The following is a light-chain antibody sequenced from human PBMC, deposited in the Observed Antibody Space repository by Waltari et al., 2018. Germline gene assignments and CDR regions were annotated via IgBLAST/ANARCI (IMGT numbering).Light chain of an antibody. CDR1: QSLRSSY. CDR3: QQYGYSAWT. CDR2: GAS. Sequence: EIVLTQSPGTLSLSPGERATLSCRASQSLRSSYLAWYQQKPGQAPRLLIYGASSRATGIPDRFSGSGFGTDFTLTISRLEPEDFVVYYCQQYGYSAWTFGQGTKVEIK. V-gene: IGKV3-20*01. J-gene: IGKJ1*01.